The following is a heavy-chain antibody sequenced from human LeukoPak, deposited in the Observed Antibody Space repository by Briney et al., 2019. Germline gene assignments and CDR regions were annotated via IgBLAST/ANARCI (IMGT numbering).Heavy chain of an antibody. CDR1: GFTFSSYA. D-gene: IGHD2-2*01. V-gene: IGHV3-30-3*01. J-gene: IGHJ4*02. CDR2: ISYDGSNK. CDR3: ARDHRGYCSSTSCPEGY. Sequence: GRSLTLSCAASGFTFSSYAMHWVRQAPGKGLEWVAVISYDGSNKYYADSVKGRFTISRNNSKNTLYLQMNSLRAEDTAVYYCARDHRGYCSSTSCPEGYWGQGTLVTVSS.